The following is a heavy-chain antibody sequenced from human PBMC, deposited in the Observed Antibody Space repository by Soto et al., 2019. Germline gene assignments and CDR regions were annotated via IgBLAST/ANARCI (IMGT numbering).Heavy chain of an antibody. CDR1: GFTFSDHY. D-gene: IGHD1-26*01. J-gene: IGHJ4*01. Sequence: EVQLVESGGGLVQPGGSQRLSCAASGFTFSDHYMDWVRQAPGKGVEWVGRIRNKANSYTTDYAASVKGRFTISRDDSKDSLYLQMNSLKTEDTAIYYCARDSGKGAYFDYWGHGTLATVSS. CDR2: IRNKANSYTT. V-gene: IGHV3-72*01. CDR3: ARDSGKGAYFDY.